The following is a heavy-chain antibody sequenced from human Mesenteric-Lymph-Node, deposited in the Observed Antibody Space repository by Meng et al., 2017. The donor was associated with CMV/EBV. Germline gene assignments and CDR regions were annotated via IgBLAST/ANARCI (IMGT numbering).Heavy chain of an antibody. CDR3: ARRGNYDSDYSEY. CDR1: GASHSNSPYY. J-gene: IGHJ4*02. V-gene: IGHV4-39*01. D-gene: IGHD3-22*01. Sequence: LQEPGPGRVKPSATLSISCIVSGASHSNSPYYWTWLRQPPGKGLEWIGSVHHSGTTYYNPSLKGRLTISVDTSANLFSLRLTTVTAADTATYYCARRGNYDSDYSEYWGQGTLVTVSS. CDR2: VHHSGTT.